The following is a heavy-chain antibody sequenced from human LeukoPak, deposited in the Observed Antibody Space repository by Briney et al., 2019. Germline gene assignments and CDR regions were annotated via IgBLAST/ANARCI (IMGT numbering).Heavy chain of an antibody. Sequence: GGSLRLSCAASGFTFSSYWMHWVRQAPGKGLVWVSRINSDGSSTSYADSVKGRFTISRDNSKNTLFLQMNSLTAEDTAVYYCVKSFGSFRYCFDYWGQGSLVTVSS. CDR1: GFTFSSYW. D-gene: IGHD1-26*01. CDR3: VKSFGSFRYCFDY. J-gene: IGHJ4*02. V-gene: IGHV3-74*01. CDR2: INSDGSST.